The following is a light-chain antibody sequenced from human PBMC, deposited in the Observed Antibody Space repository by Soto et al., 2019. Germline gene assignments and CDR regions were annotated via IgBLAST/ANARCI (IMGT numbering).Light chain of an antibody. CDR1: QRLSTPD. CDR3: QRYGSVHYT. CDR2: GTF. V-gene: IGKV3-20*01. Sequence: PGKRATLSCRASQRLSTPDLVWYQHKSGQPPRLVIHGTFSTAYGIPARFRGSGSGTDYTLTISRLEPEDSAVYYCQRYGSVHYTFGRGTRQDIQ. J-gene: IGKJ5*01.